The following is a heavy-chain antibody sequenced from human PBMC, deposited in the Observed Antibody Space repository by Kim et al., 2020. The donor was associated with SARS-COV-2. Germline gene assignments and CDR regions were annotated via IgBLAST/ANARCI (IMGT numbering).Heavy chain of an antibody. J-gene: IGHJ4*02. CDR2: MNPNSGNT. D-gene: IGHD3-10*01. CDR1: GYTFTSYD. Sequence: ASVKVSCKASGYTFTSYDINWVRQATGQGLEWMGWMNPNSGNTGYAQKFQGRVTMTRNTSISTAYMELSSLRSEDTAVYYCARAPTYYYGSGSYYRYYVDYWGQGTLVTVSS. CDR3: ARAPTYYYGSGSYYRYYVDY. V-gene: IGHV1-8*01.